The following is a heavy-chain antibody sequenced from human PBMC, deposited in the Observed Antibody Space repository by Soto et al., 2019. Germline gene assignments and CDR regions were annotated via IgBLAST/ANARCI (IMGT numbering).Heavy chain of an antibody. J-gene: IGHJ6*02. D-gene: IGHD2-2*01. CDR1: GYTFTTYS. CDR2: IHAGNGNT. Sequence: QVQLVQSGPEMKKPGASVKLSCKASGYTFTTYSMHWVRQAPGQRLEWMGWIHAGNGNTEHSQKFQGRVTITRDTSASPAYLELGSLRSEDTAVYYCARAACSSTSCYNYYAYGMDVWGQGTAVTVS. V-gene: IGHV1-3*01. CDR3: ARAACSSTSCYNYYAYGMDV.